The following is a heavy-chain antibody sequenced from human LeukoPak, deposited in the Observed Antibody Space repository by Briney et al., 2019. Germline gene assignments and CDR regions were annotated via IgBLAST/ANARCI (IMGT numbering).Heavy chain of an antibody. CDR3: TTDPTGITGFDF. CDR2: IKRITDEGLT. J-gene: IGHJ4*02. Sequence: GGSLRLSCAASGFTFNKAWMSWVRQAPGKGLEWVGRIKRITDEGLTDYAAPVKGRFTISRDDSRNTIYLQMNSLRTEDTAVYYCTTDPTGITGFDFWGPGTLVTVS. V-gene: IGHV3-15*01. CDR1: GFTFNKAW. D-gene: IGHD1-7*01.